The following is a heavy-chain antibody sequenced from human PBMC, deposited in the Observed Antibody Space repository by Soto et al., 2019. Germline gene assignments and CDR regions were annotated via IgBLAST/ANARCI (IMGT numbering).Heavy chain of an antibody. CDR2: IIPIFGSP. V-gene: IGHV1-69*18. Sequence: QVRLVQSGAEVQKPGSSVKVSCRASGGVFRTFSIYWVRQAPGQGLEWMGRIIPIFGSPKYAPKFQGRVTISAGESTSTAYMEGTSLRSDDTATYFWAGRQGGNLDTYDKVDVWGQGTTVIVSS. CDR3: AGRQGGNLDTYDKVDV. CDR1: GGVFRTFS. D-gene: IGHD4-4*01. J-gene: IGHJ6*02.